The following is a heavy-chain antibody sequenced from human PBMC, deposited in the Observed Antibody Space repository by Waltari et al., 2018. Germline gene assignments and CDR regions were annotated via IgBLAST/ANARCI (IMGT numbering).Heavy chain of an antibody. D-gene: IGHD2-15*01. CDR3: ARDRGRGLYLDS. J-gene: IGHJ4*02. CDR1: GDSMRNW. V-gene: IGHV4-4*02. CDR2: VVPSGRR. Sequence: QLQLQESGPGLLKPSGTLSLTCAVSGDSMRNWWSWVRQPPGKGLEWIGQVVPSGRRNYSPSFASRATISLDPYNSQFSLQLCYATAADTAVYYCARDRGRGLYLDSWGPGILVTVSP.